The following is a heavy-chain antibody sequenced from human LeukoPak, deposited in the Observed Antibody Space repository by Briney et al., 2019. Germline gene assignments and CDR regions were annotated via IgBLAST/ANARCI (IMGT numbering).Heavy chain of an antibody. CDR3: ARAIRGSAVDTGDR. J-gene: IGHJ4*02. CDR2: IENDGSEE. D-gene: IGHD3-10*01. Sequence: GGSLRLSCAASGFTFSRYWMRWVRQAPGKGLEGVANIENDGSEEYYVDSVKGRFTISRDNARNSLFLQMNSLTVEDTAVYYCARAIRGSAVDTGDRWGQGTLVTVSS. V-gene: IGHV3-7*01. CDR1: GFTFSRYW.